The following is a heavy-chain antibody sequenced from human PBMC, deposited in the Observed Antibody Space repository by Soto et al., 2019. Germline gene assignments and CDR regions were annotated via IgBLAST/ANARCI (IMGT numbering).Heavy chain of an antibody. CDR1: GGSFSGYY. CDR3: AREAAGTGDFDY. J-gene: IGHJ4*02. CDR2: INHSGST. D-gene: IGHD6-13*01. Sequence: PSETLSLTCAVYGGSFSGYYWSWIRQPPGKGLEWIGEINHSGSTNYNPSLKSRVTISVDTSKNQFSLKLSSVTAADTAVYYCAREAAGTGDFDYWGQGTLVTVSS. V-gene: IGHV4-34*01.